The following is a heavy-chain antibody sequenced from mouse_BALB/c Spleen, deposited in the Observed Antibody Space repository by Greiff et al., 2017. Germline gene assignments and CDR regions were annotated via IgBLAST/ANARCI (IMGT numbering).Heavy chain of an antibody. Sequence: DVKLVESGGGLVQPGGSRKLSCAASGFTFSSFGMHWVRQAPEKGLEWVAYISSGSSTIYYADTVKGRFTISRDNPKNTLFLQMTSLRSEDTAMYYCASHDYDAMDYWGQGTSVTVSS. V-gene: IGHV5-17*02. J-gene: IGHJ4*01. CDR1: GFTFSSFG. CDR3: ASHDYDAMDY. CDR2: ISSGSSTI.